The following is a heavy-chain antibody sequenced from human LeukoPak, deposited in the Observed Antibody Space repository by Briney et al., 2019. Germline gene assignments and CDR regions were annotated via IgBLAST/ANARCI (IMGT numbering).Heavy chain of an antibody. CDR3: VARNGYNYALDY. CDR2: ISGNGANT. J-gene: IGHJ4*02. V-gene: IGHV3-23*01. D-gene: IGHD5-18*01. Sequence: GGSLRLSCVGSELTFSAYAMSWVRQTPGRGLEWVSGISGNGANTDSADSVEGRFTISRDNSKDTLYLEMTNLRAEDAAVYYCVARNGYNYALDYWGQGTQVVVSS. CDR1: ELTFSAYA.